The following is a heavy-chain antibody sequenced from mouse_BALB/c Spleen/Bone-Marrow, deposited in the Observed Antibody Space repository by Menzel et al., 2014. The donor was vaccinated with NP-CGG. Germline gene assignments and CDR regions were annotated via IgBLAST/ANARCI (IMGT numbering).Heavy chain of an antibody. CDR2: IWRGGST. CDR3: AKNGNWYFDV. D-gene: IGHD1-1*02. Sequence: VKLMESGPGLVQPSQRLSITCTVSGFSLSSYGVHWVRQSPGKGLEWLGVIWRGGSTDYNAAFMSRLSITKDNSKSQVFFKMNSLQADDTAIYYCAKNGNWYFDVWGAGTTVTVSS. V-gene: IGHV2-5*01. CDR1: GFSLSSYG. J-gene: IGHJ1*01.